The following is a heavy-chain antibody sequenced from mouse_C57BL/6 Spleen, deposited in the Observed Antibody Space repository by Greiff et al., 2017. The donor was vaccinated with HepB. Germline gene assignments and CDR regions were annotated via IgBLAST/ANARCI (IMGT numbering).Heavy chain of an antibody. CDR2: ISYDGSN. Sequence: EVQLVESGPGLVKPSQSLSLTCSVTGYSITSGYYWNWIRQFPGNKLEWMGYISYDGSNNYNPSLKNRISITRYTSKNQFFLKLNSVTTEDTATYYCARNGYFDVWGTGTTVTVSS. CDR3: ARNGYFDV. CDR1: GYSITSGYY. V-gene: IGHV3-6*01. J-gene: IGHJ1*03.